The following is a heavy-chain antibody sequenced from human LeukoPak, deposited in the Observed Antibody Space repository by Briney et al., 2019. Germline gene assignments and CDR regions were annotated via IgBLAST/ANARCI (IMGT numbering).Heavy chain of an antibody. D-gene: IGHD2-15*01. CDR2: INPNSGGT. J-gene: IGHJ4*02. CDR3: AARGYCSGGSCWGGYFDY. CDR1: GYTFTGYY. Sequence: ASVKVPCKASGYTFTGYYMHWVRQAPGQGLEWMGWINPNSGGTNYAQKFQGRVTMTRDTSISTAYMELSRLRSDDTAVYYCAARGYCSGGSCWGGYFDYWGQGTLVTVSS. V-gene: IGHV1-2*02.